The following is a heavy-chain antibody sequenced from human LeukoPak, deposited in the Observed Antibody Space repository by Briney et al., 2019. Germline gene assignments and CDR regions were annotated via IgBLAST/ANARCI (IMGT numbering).Heavy chain of an antibody. J-gene: IGHJ4*02. CDR2: MSGSGGST. V-gene: IGHV3-23*01. CDR1: GFTFKTYA. CDR3: AKDAQGLVRGGIYFDF. Sequence: GGSLRLSCAASGFTFKTYAMNWVRQVPGKGPEWVSSMSGSGGSTDYADSVKGRFTISRDNSKNTLYPQMNSLRAEDTALYYCAKDAQGLVRGGIYFDFWGQGSLVTVSS. D-gene: IGHD6-19*01.